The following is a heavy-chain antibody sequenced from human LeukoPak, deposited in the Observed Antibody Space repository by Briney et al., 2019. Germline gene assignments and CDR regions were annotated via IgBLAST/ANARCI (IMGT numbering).Heavy chain of an antibody. J-gene: IGHJ4*02. D-gene: IGHD2-2*01. V-gene: IGHV1-8*01. CDR2: MNPNSGNT. CDR3: ARGSSYARGSGFDY. Sequence: ASVKVSCKASGYTFTSYDINWVRQATGQGLEWMGYMNPNSGNTGYAQKFQGRVTMTRNTSISTAYMELSSLRSEDTAVYYCARGSSYARGSGFDYWGQGTLVSVSS. CDR1: GYTFTSYD.